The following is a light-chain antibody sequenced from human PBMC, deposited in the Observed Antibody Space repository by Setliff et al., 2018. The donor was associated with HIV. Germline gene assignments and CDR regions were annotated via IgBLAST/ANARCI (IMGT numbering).Light chain of an antibody. CDR2: DDS. V-gene: IGLV3-21*03. CDR1: IIGGES. J-gene: IGLJ1*01. Sequence: SYELTQPPSVSVAPGKTAKIACGSDIIGGESVHWYQQKPGQAPVLLVSDDSDRPSGIPERFSGSISGNTATLTITRVEAGDEADYYCQVCDTSSDHYVFGTGTKVTVL. CDR3: QVCDTSSDHYV.